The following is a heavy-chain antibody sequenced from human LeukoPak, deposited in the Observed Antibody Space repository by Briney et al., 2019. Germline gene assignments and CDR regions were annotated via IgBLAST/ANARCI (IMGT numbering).Heavy chain of an antibody. CDR2: IKPNGNDK. D-gene: IGHD3-9*01. Sequence: PGGSLRLSCAASGFTFNIHWMTWVRQTPGRGLEWVATIKPNGNDKFFVDSVKGRFTISRDNAKNSLFLQVNSLRAEDTAVYYCARIALYDDTAFYSGYYYYYYPMDVWGQGTTVTVS. V-gene: IGHV3-7*01. CDR1: GFTFNIHW. J-gene: IGHJ6*02. CDR3: ARIALYDDTAFYSGYYYYYYPMDV.